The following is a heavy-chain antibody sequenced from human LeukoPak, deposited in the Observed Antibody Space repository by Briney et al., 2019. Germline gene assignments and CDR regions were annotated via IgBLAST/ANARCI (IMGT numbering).Heavy chain of an antibody. V-gene: IGHV4-59*01. J-gene: IGHJ4*02. Sequence: SETLSLTCTVSGGSIRSYYWSWIRQPPGKGLEWIGYIYYSGSTNYNPSLKSRVSISVDTSKNQFSLKLSPVTAADTAVYYCARTGSTVTMLYPFDHWGQGTLVTVSS. CDR3: ARTGSTVTMLYPFDH. CDR1: GGSIRSYY. CDR2: IYYSGST. D-gene: IGHD4-17*01.